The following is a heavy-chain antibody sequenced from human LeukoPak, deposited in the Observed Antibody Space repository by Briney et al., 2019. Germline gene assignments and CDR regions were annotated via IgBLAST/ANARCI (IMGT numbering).Heavy chain of an antibody. CDR2: IYYSGST. V-gene: IGHV4-39*01. D-gene: IGHD6-13*01. Sequence: PSETLSLTCTVSGGSISSSSYYWGWIRQPPGKGLEWIGSIYYSGSTYYNPSLKSRVTISVDTSKNQFSLKLSSVTAADTAVYYCARHREYSSSWYRYFDYWGQGTLVTVSS. CDR3: ARHREYSSSWYRYFDY. CDR1: GGSISSSSYY. J-gene: IGHJ4*02.